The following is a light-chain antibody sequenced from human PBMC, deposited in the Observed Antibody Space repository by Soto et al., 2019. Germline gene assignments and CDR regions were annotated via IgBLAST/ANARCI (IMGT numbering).Light chain of an antibody. CDR3: YSYAGTYTFV. Sequence: QSALTRPRSVSGSPGQSATISCTGTANDVGGHNYVSWYQQHPGEAPKLLIYDVTERPSGVPDRFSGSKSGNTASLTISGLQTEDEADYYCYSYAGTYTFVFGTGTKLTVL. V-gene: IGLV2-11*01. CDR1: ANDVGGHNY. J-gene: IGLJ1*01. CDR2: DVT.